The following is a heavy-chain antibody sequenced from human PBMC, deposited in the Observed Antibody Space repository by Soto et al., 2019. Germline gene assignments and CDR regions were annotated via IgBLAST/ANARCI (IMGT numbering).Heavy chain of an antibody. CDR3: ARDQDVYDFWSGSDGLCGKDV. Sequence: PGGSLRLSCAASGFTFSSYGMHWVRQAPGKGLEWVAVIWYDGSNKYYADSVKGRFTISRDNSKNTLYLQMNSLRAEDTAVYYCARDQDVYDFWSGSDGLCGKDVWGQGTTVTVSS. V-gene: IGHV3-33*01. CDR2: IWYDGSNK. J-gene: IGHJ6*02. D-gene: IGHD3-3*01. CDR1: GFTFSSYG.